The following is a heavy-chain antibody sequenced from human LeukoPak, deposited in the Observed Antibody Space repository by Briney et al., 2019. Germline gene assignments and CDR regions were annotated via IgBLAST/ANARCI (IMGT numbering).Heavy chain of an antibody. CDR3: ARAKSPIVAVTNNWFDP. J-gene: IGHJ5*02. CDR2: IWYDGSNK. Sequence: GGSLRLSCAASGFTFSSYGMHWVRQAPGKGLEWVAVIWYDGSNKYYADSVKGRFTISRDNSKKTLYLQMNSLRAEDTAVYYCARAKSPIVAVTNNWFDPWGQGTLVTVSS. V-gene: IGHV3-33*01. CDR1: GFTFSSYG. D-gene: IGHD3-22*01.